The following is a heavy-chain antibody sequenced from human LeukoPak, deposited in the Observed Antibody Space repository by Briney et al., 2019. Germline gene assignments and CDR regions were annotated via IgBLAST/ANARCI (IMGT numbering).Heavy chain of an antibody. CDR3: ARDNEDAFDI. V-gene: IGHV4-59*01. CDR2: IYYSGST. D-gene: IGHD2-8*01. Sequence: SETLSLTCTVSGGSTSSYYWSWIRQPPGKGLEWIGYIYYSGSTNYNPSLKSRVTISVDTSKNQFSLKLSSVTAADTAVYYCARDNEDAFDIWGQGTMVTVSS. J-gene: IGHJ3*02. CDR1: GGSTSSYY.